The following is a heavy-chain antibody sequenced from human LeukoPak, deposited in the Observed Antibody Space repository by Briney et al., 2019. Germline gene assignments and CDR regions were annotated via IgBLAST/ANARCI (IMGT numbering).Heavy chain of an antibody. CDR2: IYYSGST. CDR3: ARVAVGGTGPDS. CDR1: GGSISSSSYY. J-gene: IGHJ5*02. Sequence: SETLSLTCTVSGGSISSSSYYWGWIRQPPGKGLEWIGSIYYSGSTYYNPSLKSRATISADTSKNQFSLKVNSVTATVTAVYYCARVAVGGTGPDSWGQGTLVTVSS. V-gene: IGHV4-39*07. D-gene: IGHD6-19*01.